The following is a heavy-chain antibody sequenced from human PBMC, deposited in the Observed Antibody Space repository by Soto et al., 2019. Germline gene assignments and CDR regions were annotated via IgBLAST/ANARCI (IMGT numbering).Heavy chain of an antibody. D-gene: IGHD2-15*01. CDR3: AKGGNIAVVVADYGMDV. Sequence: QVHLVQSGAEVKKPGASMKVSCKASGYTFSNYAMHWVRQYPGQRLEWMGWINAGNVNTKYSQKFQDRVTITRDTSASTAYMELSSLRSEDTAVYYCAKGGNIAVVVADYGMDVGGQGTTVTVSS. CDR2: INAGNVNT. V-gene: IGHV1-3*01. J-gene: IGHJ6*02. CDR1: GYTFSNYA.